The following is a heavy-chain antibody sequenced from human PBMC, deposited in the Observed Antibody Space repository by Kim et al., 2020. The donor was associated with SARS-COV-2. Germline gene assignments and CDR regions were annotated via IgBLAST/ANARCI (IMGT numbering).Heavy chain of an antibody. CDR1: GGSFSGYY. D-gene: IGHD3-3*01. Sequence: SETLSLTCAVYGGSFSGYYWSWIRQPPGKGLEWIGEINHSGSTNYNPSLKSPVTISVDTSKNQFSLKLSSVTAADTAVYYCARTTIFGVVTEIRVDYWGQGTLVTVSS. CDR2: INHSGST. J-gene: IGHJ4*02. CDR3: ARTTIFGVVTEIRVDY. V-gene: IGHV4-34*01.